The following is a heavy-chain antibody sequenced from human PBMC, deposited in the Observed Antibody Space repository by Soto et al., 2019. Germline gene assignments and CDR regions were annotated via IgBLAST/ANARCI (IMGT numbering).Heavy chain of an antibody. CDR2: FDPEDGET. CDR1: GYTLTELS. Sequence: GASVKVSCKVSGYTLTELSMHWVRQAPGKGLEWMGGFDPEDGETIYAQKFQGRVTMTEDTSTDTAYMELSSLRSEDTAVYYCATPTVAGAYYYYYGMDVWGQEATVAVSS. V-gene: IGHV1-24*01. CDR3: ATPTVAGAYYYYYGMDV. D-gene: IGHD6-19*01. J-gene: IGHJ6*02.